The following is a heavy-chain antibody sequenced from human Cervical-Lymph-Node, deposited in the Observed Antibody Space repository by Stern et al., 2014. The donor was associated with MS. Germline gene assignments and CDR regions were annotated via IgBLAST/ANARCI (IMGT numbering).Heavy chain of an antibody. CDR1: GFTSSDHY. D-gene: IGHD1-26*01. V-gene: IGHV3-72*01. Sequence: EVQLVESGGGLVQPGGSLRLSCAASGFTSSDHYMDWVRQAPGKGLEWVGRIRNKANSSTTVYAASVTGRFAISRDDSENSVYLQMNSLKIEDTAVYYCARGYHSFDVWGQGTTVTVSS. CDR2: IRNKANSSTT. J-gene: IGHJ6*02. CDR3: ARGYHSFDV.